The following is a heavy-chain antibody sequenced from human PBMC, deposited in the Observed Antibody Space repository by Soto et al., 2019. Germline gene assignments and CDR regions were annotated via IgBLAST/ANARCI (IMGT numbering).Heavy chain of an antibody. Sequence: PSETLSLTCTVSGGSISSSSYYWGWIRQPPGKGLEWIGSIYYNGSTYYNPSLKSRVTKSVDTSKNQFSLKLSSVTAADTAVYYCARGLVVVPAAMGSWFDPWGQGTLVTVSS. D-gene: IGHD2-2*01. J-gene: IGHJ5*02. CDR1: GGSISSSSYY. CDR2: IYYNGST. CDR3: ARGLVVVPAAMGSWFDP. V-gene: IGHV4-39*01.